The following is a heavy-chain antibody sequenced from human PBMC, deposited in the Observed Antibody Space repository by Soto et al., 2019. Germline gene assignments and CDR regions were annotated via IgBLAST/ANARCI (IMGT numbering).Heavy chain of an antibody. CDR3: ARDRAGYYSHFVY. Sequence: VKVSCKALRGTFTNYAFSWVRQAPGQGLEWMGGIMPFFGSGNYAQKFQGRINITADESTSSVYLELTSLRSEDTAVYYCARDRAGYYSHFVYWGQGTLVTVSS. CDR1: RGTFTNYA. D-gene: IGHD3-22*01. J-gene: IGHJ4*02. V-gene: IGHV1-69*01. CDR2: IMPFFGSG.